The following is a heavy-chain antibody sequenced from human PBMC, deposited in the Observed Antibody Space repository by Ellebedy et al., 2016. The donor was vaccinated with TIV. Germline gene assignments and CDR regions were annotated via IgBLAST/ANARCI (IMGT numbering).Heavy chain of an antibody. V-gene: IGHV3-30*02. Sequence: GESLKISCAASGFTFSSYGMHWVRQAPGKGLEWVAFIRYDGSNKYYADSVKGRFTISRDNSKNTLYLQMNSLRAEDTAVYYCASLQQLVPYWGQGTLVTVSS. CDR1: GFTFSSYG. CDR2: IRYDGSNK. J-gene: IGHJ4*02. D-gene: IGHD6-13*01. CDR3: ASLQQLVPY.